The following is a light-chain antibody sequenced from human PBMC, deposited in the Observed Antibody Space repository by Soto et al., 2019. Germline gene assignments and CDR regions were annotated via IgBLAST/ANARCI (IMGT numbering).Light chain of an antibody. CDR3: QSADSSNTYGV. CDR2: KDS. V-gene: IGLV3-25*03. Sequence: SYELTQPPSLSVSLGQTATITCSGDALPTLYAYWYQQKPGQAPVLVIFKDSERPSGIPERFSGSSSGTTATLTTSGVQAEDEADYSCQSADSSNTYGVFGGGTKLTVL. J-gene: IGLJ2*01. CDR1: ALPTLY.